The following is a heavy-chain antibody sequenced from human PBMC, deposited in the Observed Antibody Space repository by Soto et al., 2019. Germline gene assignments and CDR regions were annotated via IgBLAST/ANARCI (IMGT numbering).Heavy chain of an antibody. D-gene: IGHD7-27*01. CDR1: GGSISSYY. J-gene: IGHJ4*02. CDR3: ARRWGTSFDF. Sequence: PSETLSLTCTVSGGSISSYYWSWIRQHPGTGLEWIGHISYSGSTNYNPSLKSRVTISVDTSKNQFSLKVSSVTAADTAVYYCARRWGTSFDFWGQGTLVTVSS. V-gene: IGHV4-59*01. CDR2: ISYSGST.